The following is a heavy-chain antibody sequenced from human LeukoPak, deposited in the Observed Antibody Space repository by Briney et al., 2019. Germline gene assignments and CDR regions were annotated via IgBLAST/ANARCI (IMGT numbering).Heavy chain of an antibody. Sequence: GGSLRLSCAASGFTFSSHSMNWDRQAPGRGLEWISSITSSSSYIYYADSVKGRFTISRDNAKTSLYLQMNSLRAEDTAVYYCTREPYSSGCHDYWGQGTLVTVSS. CDR3: TREPYSSGCHDY. CDR1: GFTFSSHS. CDR2: ITSSSSYI. V-gene: IGHV3-21*01. J-gene: IGHJ4*02. D-gene: IGHD6-19*01.